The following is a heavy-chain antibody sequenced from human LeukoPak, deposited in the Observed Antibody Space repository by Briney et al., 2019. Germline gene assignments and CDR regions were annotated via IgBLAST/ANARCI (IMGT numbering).Heavy chain of an antibody. CDR2: IKSDGSST. D-gene: IGHD3-22*01. V-gene: IGHV3-74*01. CDR1: GFTFSNYW. J-gene: IGHJ5*02. Sequence: PGGSLRLPCAASGFTFSNYWMHWVRQVPGKGLVWVSRIKSDGSSTTYADSVKGRFTISRDNAKNTLYLQMNSLRAEDTAVYYCTRVCDTSGYYFGWFDPWGQGTLVTVSS. CDR3: TRVCDTSGYYFGWFDP.